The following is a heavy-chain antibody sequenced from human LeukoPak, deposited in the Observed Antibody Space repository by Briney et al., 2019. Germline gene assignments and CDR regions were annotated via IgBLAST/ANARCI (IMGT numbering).Heavy chain of an antibody. CDR1: GFTFSSYA. Sequence: GGSLRLSCAASGFTFSSYAMSWVRQTPRKGLEWISAISGSGGSTYYADSVKGRFTISRDNSKNTLYLQMNSLRAEDTAVYYCAKMAGGYSYGPIDYWGQGTLVTVSS. D-gene: IGHD5-18*01. J-gene: IGHJ4*02. CDR3: AKMAGGYSYGPIDY. V-gene: IGHV3-23*01. CDR2: ISGSGGST.